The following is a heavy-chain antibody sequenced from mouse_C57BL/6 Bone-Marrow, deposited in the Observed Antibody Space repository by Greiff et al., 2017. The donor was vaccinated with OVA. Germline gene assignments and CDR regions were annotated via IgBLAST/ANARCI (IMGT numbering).Heavy chain of an antibody. V-gene: IGHV1-80*01. J-gene: IGHJ1*03. CDR3: ARRYYYGSSYRYFDV. CDR2: IYPGDGDT. D-gene: IGHD1-1*01. Sequence: QVQLQQSGAELVKPGASVKISCKASGYAFSSYWLNWVKQRPGKGLEWIGQIYPGDGDTNYNGKFKGKATLTAAKSSSTAYMKRSSLTSEDSAVYFCARRYYYGSSYRYFDVWGTGTTVTVSS. CDR1: GYAFSSYW.